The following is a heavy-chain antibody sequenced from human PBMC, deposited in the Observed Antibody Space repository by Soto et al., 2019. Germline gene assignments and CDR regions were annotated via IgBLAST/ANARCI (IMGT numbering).Heavy chain of an antibody. J-gene: IGHJ2*01. CDR1: GFSLSTSGVG. CDR2: IYWDDDK. V-gene: IGHV2-5*02. D-gene: IGHD3-22*01. Sequence: QITLKESGPPLVKPTQTLTLTCTFSGFSLSTSGVGVGWIRQPPGKALEWLALIYWDDDKRYSPSLKSRLTITKDTSKNQVVLTMTNMDPVDTATYYCAHSMISYDSSGYYYSPKNWYFDLWGRGTLVTVSS. CDR3: AHSMISYDSSGYYYSPKNWYFDL.